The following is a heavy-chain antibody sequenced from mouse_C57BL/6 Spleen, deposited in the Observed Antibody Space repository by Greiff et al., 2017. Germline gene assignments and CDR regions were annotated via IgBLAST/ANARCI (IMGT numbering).Heavy chain of an antibody. D-gene: IGHD1-1*01. V-gene: IGHV1-72*01. Sequence: VQLQQSGAELVKPGASVKLSCKASGYTFTSYWMHWVKQRPGRGLEWIGRIDPNCGGTKYNEKFKSKATLTVDKPSSTAYMQLSSLTSEDSAVYYCARGGFITTVVASEDFDYWGQGATLTVSS. CDR2: IDPNCGGT. CDR1: GYTFTSYW. J-gene: IGHJ2*01. CDR3: ARGGFITTVVASEDFDY.